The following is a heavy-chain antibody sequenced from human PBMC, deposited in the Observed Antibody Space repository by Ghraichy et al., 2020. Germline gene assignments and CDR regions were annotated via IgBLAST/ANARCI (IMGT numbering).Heavy chain of an antibody. V-gene: IGHV4-34*01. Sequence: SETLSLTCAVYGGSFSGYYWSWIRQPPGKGLEWIGEINHSGSTNYNPSLKSRVTISVDTSKNQFSLKLRSVTAADTAVYYCARGATAVAGLAGMDVWGQGTTVTVSS. CDR3: ARGATAVAGLAGMDV. CDR1: GGSFSGYY. CDR2: INHSGST. J-gene: IGHJ6*02. D-gene: IGHD6-19*01.